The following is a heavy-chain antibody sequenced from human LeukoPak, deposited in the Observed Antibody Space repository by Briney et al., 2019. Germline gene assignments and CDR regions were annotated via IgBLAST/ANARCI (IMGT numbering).Heavy chain of an antibody. D-gene: IGHD3-10*01. J-gene: IGHJ6*03. V-gene: IGHV1-69*13. Sequence: ASVKVSCKASGGTFSSYAISWVRQAPGQGLEWMGGIIPIFGTANYAQKFQGRVTITADESTSTAYMELSSLRAEDTAVYYCARPEIPEGVLWYYYMDVWGKGTTVTVSS. CDR3: ARPEIPEGVLWYYYMDV. CDR1: GGTFSSYA. CDR2: IIPIFGTA.